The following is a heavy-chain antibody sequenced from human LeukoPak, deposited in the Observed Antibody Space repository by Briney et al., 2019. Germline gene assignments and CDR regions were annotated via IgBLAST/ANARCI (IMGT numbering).Heavy chain of an antibody. V-gene: IGHV4-38-2*02. J-gene: IGHJ4*02. Sequence: SETLSLTCTVSGYSISTGYYWDWIRQPPGKGLEWIGTFYNPSLKSRVAISVGTSKNQFSLNLTSVTAADTAVYYCARAMSIAARLQTIFDYWGQGTLVTVSS. D-gene: IGHD6-6*01. CDR3: ARAMSIAARLQTIFDY. CDR1: GYSISTGYY.